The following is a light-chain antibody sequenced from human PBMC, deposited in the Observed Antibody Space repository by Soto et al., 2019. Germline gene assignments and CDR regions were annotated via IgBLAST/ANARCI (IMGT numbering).Light chain of an antibody. Sequence: EIVLTQSPGTLSLSPGERATLSCRASQSVSSSYLAWYQQKPGQAPRLLIYGASSRATGIPARFSGSGSGTDFTLTISRLEPEDFEVYYCQQYGTSPPTFGQGTKVEIK. CDR1: QSVSSSY. J-gene: IGKJ1*01. CDR3: QQYGTSPPT. V-gene: IGKV3-20*01. CDR2: GAS.